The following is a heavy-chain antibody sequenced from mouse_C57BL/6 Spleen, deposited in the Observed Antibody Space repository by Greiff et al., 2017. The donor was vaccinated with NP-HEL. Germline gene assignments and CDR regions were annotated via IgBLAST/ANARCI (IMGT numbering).Heavy chain of an antibody. Sequence: QVQLQQPGAELVKPGASVKMSCKASGYTFNSYWITWVKQRPGQGLEWIGDIYPGSGSTNYNEKFKSKATLTVDTSSSTAYMQLSSLTSEDAAVYYGARRGLVAWFAYWGQGTLVTVSA. V-gene: IGHV1-55*01. D-gene: IGHD1-1*02. CDR2: IYPGSGST. CDR3: ARRGLVAWFAY. CDR1: GYTFNSYW. J-gene: IGHJ3*01.